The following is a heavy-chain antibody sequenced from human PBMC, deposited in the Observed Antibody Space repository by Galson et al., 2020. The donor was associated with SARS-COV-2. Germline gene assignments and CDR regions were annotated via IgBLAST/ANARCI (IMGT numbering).Heavy chain of an antibody. V-gene: IGHV3-33*01. CDR3: ARDVLWGSTPGRAY. J-gene: IGHJ4*02. D-gene: IGHD3-10*01. CDR2: IWYDGSNK. Sequence: GESLKISCAASGFTFSSYGMHWVRQAPGKGPEWVAVIWYDGSNKYYAHSVKGRFTISRDNSKNTLYLQMNSLRAEDTAVYYCARDVLWGSTPGRAYWGQVTLVTVSS. CDR1: GFTFSSYG.